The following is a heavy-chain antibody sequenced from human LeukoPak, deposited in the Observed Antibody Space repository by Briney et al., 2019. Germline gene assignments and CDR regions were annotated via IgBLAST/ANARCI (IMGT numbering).Heavy chain of an antibody. Sequence: GESLKISCKGSGYSYTSYWIGWVRQMPGKGLEWMGIIYPGDSDTRYSPSFQGQVTISADKSISTAYLQWSSLKASDTAMYYCARNQWELLYPDAFDIWGQGTMVTVSS. V-gene: IGHV5-51*01. J-gene: IGHJ3*02. D-gene: IGHD1-26*01. CDR3: ARNQWELLYPDAFDI. CDR2: IYPGDSDT. CDR1: GYSYTSYW.